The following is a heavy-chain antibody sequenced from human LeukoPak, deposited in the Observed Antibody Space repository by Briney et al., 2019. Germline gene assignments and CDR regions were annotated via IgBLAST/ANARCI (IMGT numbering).Heavy chain of an antibody. V-gene: IGHV3-23*01. D-gene: IGHD3-22*01. Sequence: PGGSLRLSCAASGFTFSSYAMSWVRQAPGKGLEWVSAISGSGGSTYYADSVKGRFTISRDNSKNTLYLQMNSLRAEDTAVYYCAKTDGGYYDSSGSRPFDYWGQGTLVTVSS. CDR3: AKTDGGYYDSSGSRPFDY. J-gene: IGHJ4*02. CDR2: ISGSGGST. CDR1: GFTFSSYA.